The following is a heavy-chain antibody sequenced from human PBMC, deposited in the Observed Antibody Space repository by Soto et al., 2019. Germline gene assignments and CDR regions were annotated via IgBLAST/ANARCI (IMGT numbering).Heavy chain of an antibody. V-gene: IGHV3-7*03. Sequence: EVYLVESGGGLVQPGGSLRLSCEASGFALSPYWMSWVRQAPGNGLEWVASINQGGSVKHYVDSVRGRFTLSRDNAKNSLFLQMNSLSAEDTAVYFCARLTEAVTTFGYRGHGTPVTVSS. J-gene: IGHJ5*01. CDR1: GFALSPYW. CDR3: ARLTEAVTTFGY. CDR2: INQGGSVK. D-gene: IGHD1-1*01.